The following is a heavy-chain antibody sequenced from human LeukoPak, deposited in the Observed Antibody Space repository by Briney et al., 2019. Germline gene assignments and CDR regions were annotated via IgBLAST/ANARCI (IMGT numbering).Heavy chain of an antibody. CDR1: GYTFTGYY. Sequence: GASVKVSCKASGYTFTGYYMHWVRQAPGQGLEWMGWINPNSGGTNYAQKFQGRVTMTRDTSISTAYMELSRLRSDDTAVYYCARDPFEDIVVVPAHSDYWGQGTLVTVSS. CDR2: INPNSGGT. J-gene: IGHJ4*02. D-gene: IGHD2-2*01. CDR3: ARDPFEDIVVVPAHSDY. V-gene: IGHV1-2*02.